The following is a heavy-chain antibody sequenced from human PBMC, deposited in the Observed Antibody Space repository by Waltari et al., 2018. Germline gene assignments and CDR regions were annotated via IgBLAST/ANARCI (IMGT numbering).Heavy chain of an antibody. CDR2: ISWNSGSI. CDR1: GFTFDDYA. CDR3: AKDIARHGAAAPYYYYGMDV. J-gene: IGHJ6*02. V-gene: IGHV3-9*01. D-gene: IGHD6-13*01. Sequence: EVQLVESGGGLVQPGRSLRLSCAASGFTFDDYAMHWVRQAPGTGLEWVSGISWNSGSIGYADSVKGRFTISRDNAKNSLYLQMNSLRAEDTALYYCAKDIARHGAAAPYYYYGMDVWGQGTTVTVSS.